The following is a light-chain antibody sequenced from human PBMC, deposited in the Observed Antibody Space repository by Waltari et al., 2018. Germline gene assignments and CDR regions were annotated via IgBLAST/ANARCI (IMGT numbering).Light chain of an antibody. V-gene: IGLV2-14*03. CDR3: YSYTAFSTRV. J-gene: IGLJ1*01. CDR2: DVI. CDR1: SSDVGRYDY. Sequence: QSALTQPAPVSGSPGQSITISCTGTSSDVGRYDYVFCFQQHPGNAPNLLIYDVIYRPSWVSDRFSGSKSGNTASLTISGLQSEDEADYYCYSYTAFSTRVFGTGTKVTVL.